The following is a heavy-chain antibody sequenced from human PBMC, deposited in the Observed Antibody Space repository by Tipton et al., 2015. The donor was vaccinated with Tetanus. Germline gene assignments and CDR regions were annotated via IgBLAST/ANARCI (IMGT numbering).Heavy chain of an antibody. J-gene: IGHJ4*02. CDR1: GGSIRGFY. V-gene: IGHV4-59*01. CDR2: IYYSGSG. CDR3: SRAGRGSGGTGSFY. Sequence: GLVKPSETLSLTCTVSGGSIRGFYWNWIRQSPGKGLEWIGYIYYSGSGNYNPSLKGRVTMSLDTSKNQVSLNLTSVTAADTAVYYCSRAGRGSGGTGSFYWGQGALVAVSS. D-gene: IGHD6-19*01.